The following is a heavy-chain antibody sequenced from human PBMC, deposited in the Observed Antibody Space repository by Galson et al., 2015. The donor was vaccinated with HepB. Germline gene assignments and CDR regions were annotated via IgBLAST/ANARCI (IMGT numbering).Heavy chain of an antibody. CDR3: AKAGNYRFDS. Sequence: LRLSCAASGFPFSSYAMSWVRQAPGKGLEWVSRMNSDGSTTNYADSVKGRFTISRDNAKNTLYLQMNDPRTEDTAVYYCAKAGNYRFDSWGQGILVTVSS. CDR2: MNSDGSTT. V-gene: IGHV3-74*01. J-gene: IGHJ4*02. CDR1: GFPFSSYA. D-gene: IGHD3-16*02.